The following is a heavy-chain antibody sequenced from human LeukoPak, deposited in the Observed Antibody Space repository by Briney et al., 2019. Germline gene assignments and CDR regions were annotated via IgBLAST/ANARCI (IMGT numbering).Heavy chain of an antibody. CDR1: GGSISSGGYY. Sequence: SETLSLTCTVSGGSISSGGYYWSWIRQHPGKGLEWIGYIYYSGSTYYNPSLKSRVTISVDTSENQFSLKLSSVTAADTAVYYCARDGSGSYYLFDYWGQGTLVTVSS. CDR2: IYYSGST. V-gene: IGHV4-31*03. J-gene: IGHJ4*02. D-gene: IGHD3-10*01. CDR3: ARDGSGSYYLFDY.